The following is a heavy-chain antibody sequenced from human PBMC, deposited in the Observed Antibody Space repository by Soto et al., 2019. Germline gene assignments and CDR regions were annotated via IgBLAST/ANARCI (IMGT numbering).Heavy chain of an antibody. CDR3: ARGNPFNYAGFDV. J-gene: IGHJ6*02. V-gene: IGHV1-8*01. D-gene: IGHD3-16*01. CDR2: MNAKSGDT. Sequence: QAHLEQSGAEVKRPGASVKVSCKASGYTFSDFDINWLRQASGQGPEWMGWMNAKSGDTFFAQRFQGKFNMTWDTSMSTAYMEVGSLTSDDTAIYFCARGNPFNYAGFDVWGQGTTVAVSS. CDR1: GYTFSDFD.